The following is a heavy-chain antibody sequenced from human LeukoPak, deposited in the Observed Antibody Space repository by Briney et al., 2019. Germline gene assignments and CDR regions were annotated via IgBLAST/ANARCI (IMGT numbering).Heavy chain of an antibody. D-gene: IGHD2-21*01. CDR3: ARGGSYHYYYYGMDV. CDR1: GFTFSSYA. CDR2: ISYDGSNK. Sequence: GRSLRLSCAASGFTFSSYAMHWVRQAPGKGLEWVAVISYDGSNKYYADSVKGRFTISRDNSKNTLYLQMNSLRAEDTAVYYCARGGSYHYYYYGMDVWGQGTTVTVSS. J-gene: IGHJ6*02. V-gene: IGHV3-30-3*01.